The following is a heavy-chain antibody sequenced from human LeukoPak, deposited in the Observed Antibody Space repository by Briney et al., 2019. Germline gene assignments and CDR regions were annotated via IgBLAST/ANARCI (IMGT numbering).Heavy chain of an antibody. J-gene: IGHJ4*02. Sequence: ASVKVSCKASGYTFTSYGIGWVRQAPGQGLEWMGWISAYNGNTNYARKLQGRVTMTTDTSTSTAYMELRSLRSDDTAVYYCTRDRSPPRRIDYWGQGTLVTVSA. CDR2: ISAYNGNT. CDR3: TRDRSPPRRIDY. CDR1: GYTFTSYG. V-gene: IGHV1-18*01.